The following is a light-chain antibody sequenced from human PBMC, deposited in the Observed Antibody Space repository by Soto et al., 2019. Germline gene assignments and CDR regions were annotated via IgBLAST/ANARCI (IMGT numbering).Light chain of an antibody. CDR3: QHYNSYSEA. CDR2: KAS. J-gene: IGKJ1*01. CDR1: QGITGW. Sequence: DIQLTRSPSTLSASVGDRVTITCRASQGITGWLAWYQQKPGKAPKLLIYKASTLKSGVPSRFSGSGSGTEFTLTISSLQPDDFATYYCQHYNSYSEAFGQGTKVDIK. V-gene: IGKV1-5*03.